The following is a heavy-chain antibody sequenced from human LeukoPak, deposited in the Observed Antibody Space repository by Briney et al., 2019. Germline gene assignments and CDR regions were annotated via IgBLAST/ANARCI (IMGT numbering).Heavy chain of an antibody. Sequence: ASVKVSCKASGYTFTSYYMHWVRQAPGQGLEWMGIINPSGGSTSYAQKFQGRVTMTRDTSTSTVYMELSSLRSEDTAVYYCASSGEWELEAFDIWGQGTMVTVSS. D-gene: IGHD1-26*01. V-gene: IGHV1-46*01. CDR1: GYTFTSYY. J-gene: IGHJ3*02. CDR2: INPSGGST. CDR3: ASSGEWELEAFDI.